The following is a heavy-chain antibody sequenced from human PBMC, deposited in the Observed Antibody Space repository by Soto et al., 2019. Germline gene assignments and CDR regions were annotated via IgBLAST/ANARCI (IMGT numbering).Heavy chain of an antibody. V-gene: IGHV1-18*01. Sequence: QVQLVQSGAEVKKPGASVKVSCKVSGYAFTTSGISWVRQAPGQGLEWMGWISAYTRNANYAQKFQGRVTMTTDTSTSTPYMEPRRLRSDDTAVYYCARWSLYYFEYWGQGTLVTVSS. CDR2: ISAYTRNA. D-gene: IGHD2-15*01. CDR3: ARWSLYYFEY. J-gene: IGHJ4*02. CDR1: GYAFTTSG.